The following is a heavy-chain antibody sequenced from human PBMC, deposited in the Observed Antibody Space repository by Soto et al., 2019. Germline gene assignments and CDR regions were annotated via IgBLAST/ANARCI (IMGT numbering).Heavy chain of an antibody. Sequence: QVQLQESGPGLVKPSETLSLTCTVSGGSVSSGSYYWSWIRQPPGKGLEWIGYIYYSGSTNYNPSLKSRVTISVDTSKNQFSLKLSSVTAADMAVYYCAREAYSGSYSLGNWFDPWGQGTLVTVSS. CDR3: AREAYSGSYSLGNWFDP. CDR2: IYYSGST. CDR1: GGSVSSGSYY. V-gene: IGHV4-61*01. J-gene: IGHJ5*02. D-gene: IGHD1-26*01.